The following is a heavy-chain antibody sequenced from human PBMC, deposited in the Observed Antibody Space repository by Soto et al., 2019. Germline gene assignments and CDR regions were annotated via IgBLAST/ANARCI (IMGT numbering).Heavy chain of an antibody. CDR3: ARAVGPFDY. CDR1: GFTFSTYG. J-gene: IGHJ4*02. Sequence: QVQLVESGGGVVQPGRSLRLSCAASGFTFSTYGMHWVRQAPGMGLEWVAVIWYDGSHKDYADSVKGRFTISRDNFKNTLYPQMNSLRVEDTAVYYCARAVGPFDYWGQGTLVTVSS. V-gene: IGHV3-33*01. D-gene: IGHD1-26*01. CDR2: IWYDGSHK.